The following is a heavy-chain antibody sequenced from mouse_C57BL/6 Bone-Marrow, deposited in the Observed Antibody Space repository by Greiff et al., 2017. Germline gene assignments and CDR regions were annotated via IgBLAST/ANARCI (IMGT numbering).Heavy chain of an antibody. CDR3: AREDPLLREDYFDY. J-gene: IGHJ2*01. V-gene: IGHV1-81*01. Sequence: QVQLQQSGAELARPGASVKLSCKASGYTFTSYGISWVKQRTGQGLEWIGEIYPRSGNTYYNEKFKGKATLTADKSSSTAYMELRSLTSEDSAVYFCAREDPLLREDYFDYWGQGTTLTVSS. CDR1: GYTFTSYG. CDR2: IYPRSGNT. D-gene: IGHD1-2*01.